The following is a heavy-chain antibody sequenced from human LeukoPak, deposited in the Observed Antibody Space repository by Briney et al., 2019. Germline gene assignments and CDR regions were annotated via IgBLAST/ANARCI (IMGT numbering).Heavy chain of an antibody. Sequence: SETLSLTCAVYGGSFSGYYWSWIRQPPGKGLEWIGEINHSGSTNYNPSLKSRVTISVDTSKNQFSLKLSSVTAADTAVYYCARGRKDYSNYYYYYYYMDVWGKGTTVTVSS. V-gene: IGHV4-34*01. CDR1: GGSFSGYY. CDR2: INHSGST. J-gene: IGHJ6*03. CDR3: ARGRKDYSNYYYYYYYMDV. D-gene: IGHD4-11*01.